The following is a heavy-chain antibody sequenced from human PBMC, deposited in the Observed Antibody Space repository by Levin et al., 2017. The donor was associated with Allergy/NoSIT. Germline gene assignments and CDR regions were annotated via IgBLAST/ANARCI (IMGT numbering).Heavy chain of an antibody. CDR2: IYHSGST. J-gene: IGHJ3*02. CDR3: ARVSYYDSSGRYSAAFDI. V-gene: IGHV4-38-2*02. Sequence: PSETLSLTCIVSGYSISSGYYWGWIRQPPGKGLEWIANIYHSGSTYYNPSLKSRVTISVDTSHNHVSLRLRSVTAADTAIYYCARVSYYDSSGRYSAAFDIWGQGTMVTVSS. CDR1: GYSISSGYY. D-gene: IGHD3-22*01.